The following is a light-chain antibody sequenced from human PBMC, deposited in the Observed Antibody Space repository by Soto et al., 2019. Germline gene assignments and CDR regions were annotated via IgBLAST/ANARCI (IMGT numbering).Light chain of an antibody. CDR3: QPYYSYPLT. CDR2: AAS. CDR1: QGISSY. Sequence: AIRMTQSPSSFSASTGDRVTITCRASQGISSYLAWYQQKPGKAPKLLIYAASTLQSGVPSRFSGSGSATDFTLTISCLQSEDFATYYCQPYYSYPLTFGPGTKVDIK. V-gene: IGKV1-8*01. J-gene: IGKJ3*01.